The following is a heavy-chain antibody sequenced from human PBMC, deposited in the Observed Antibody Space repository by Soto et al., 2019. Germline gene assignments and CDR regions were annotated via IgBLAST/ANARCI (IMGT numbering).Heavy chain of an antibody. CDR3: SALGV. J-gene: IGHJ6*02. CDR1: GFNFINAW. Sequence: EVQLVESGGGLVEPGGSLRLSCAASGFNFINAWMHWVRQAPGKGLEWVGRIKSKTDGGTTDYAAPVKGRFIISRDDSKNTLDLQINSLKMEDTAVYYCSALGVWGQGTTVTVSS. D-gene: IGHD1-26*01. V-gene: IGHV3-15*07. CDR2: IKSKTDGGTT.